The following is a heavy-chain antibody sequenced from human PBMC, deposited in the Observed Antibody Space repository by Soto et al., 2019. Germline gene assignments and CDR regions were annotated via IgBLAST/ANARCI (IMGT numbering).Heavy chain of an antibody. J-gene: IGHJ3*02. CDR2: IYPGDSDT. D-gene: IGHD7-27*01. Sequence: EVQLVQSGAAVKKPGESLKISCKGSGYSFTSYWIGWVRQMPGKGLEWMGIIYPGDSDTRYSPSFQGQVTISADKSISTAYLQWSSLKASAAAVYYCARYFNWGFEGGAAFGMWGQATMVTVSS. CDR1: GYSFTSYW. V-gene: IGHV5-51*03. CDR3: ARYFNWGFEGGAAFGM.